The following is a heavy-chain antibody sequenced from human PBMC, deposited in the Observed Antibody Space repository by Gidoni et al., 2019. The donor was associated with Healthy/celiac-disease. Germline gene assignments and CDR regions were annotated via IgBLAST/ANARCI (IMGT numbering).Heavy chain of an antibody. Sequence: QVQLQQWGAGLLKPSETLSRTCAVYGGSFSGYYWSWIRQPPGKGQEWIGEINHSGSTNYNPSLKSRVTISVDTSKNQFSLKLSAVTAADTAVYYCARGVSYYGSGSYYAIWGQGTMVTVSS. V-gene: IGHV4-34*01. J-gene: IGHJ3*02. D-gene: IGHD3-10*01. CDR2: INHSGST. CDR1: GGSFSGYY. CDR3: ARGVSYYGSGSYYAI.